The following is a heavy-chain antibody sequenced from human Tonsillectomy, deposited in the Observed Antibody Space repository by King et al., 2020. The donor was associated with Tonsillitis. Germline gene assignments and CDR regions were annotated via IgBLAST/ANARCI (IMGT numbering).Heavy chain of an antibody. V-gene: IGHV3-15*07. CDR1: GFTFNNAW. D-gene: IGHD2-2*01. CDR3: TTGIVVVPAAPYY. Sequence: QLVQSGGGLVKPGGSLRLSCAASGFTFNNAWMNWVRQAPGKGLEWVGRIKSKTDGGTTDYAAPVKGRFTISRDDSKNTLYLQMNSQKTGDTAVYYCTTGIVVVPAAPYYWGQGTLVTVSS. CDR2: IKSKTDGGTT. J-gene: IGHJ4*02.